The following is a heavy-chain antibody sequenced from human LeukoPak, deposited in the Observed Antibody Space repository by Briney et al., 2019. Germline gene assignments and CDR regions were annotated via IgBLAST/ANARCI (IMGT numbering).Heavy chain of an antibody. D-gene: IGHD2-15*01. CDR1: GLTFSGYW. J-gene: IGHJ4*02. Sequence: PGGSLRLSCAASGLTFSGYWKHWVRQAPGKGLVWVSRINGDGSSTSYADSVKGRFTISRDNAKNTLYLQMNSLGAEDTAVYYCARARNCSSGTCYKDYWGQGTLVTVSS. V-gene: IGHV3-74*01. CDR2: INGDGSST. CDR3: ARARNCSSGTCYKDY.